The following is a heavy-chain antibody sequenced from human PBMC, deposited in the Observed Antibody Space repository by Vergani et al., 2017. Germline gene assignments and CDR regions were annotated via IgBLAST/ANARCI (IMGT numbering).Heavy chain of an antibody. Sequence: EVQLVESGGGLVKPGGSLRLSCAASGFTFSNAWMSWVRQAPGKGLEWVGRIKSKTDGGTTDYAAPVKGRFTISRDDSRNTLYLQMNSLKTEDTAVYYCTTEPRLLYFDWLPVTHHDYWGQGTLVTVSS. CDR3: TTEPRLLYFDWLPVTHHDY. D-gene: IGHD3-9*01. CDR1: GFTFSNAW. CDR2: IKSKTDGGTT. V-gene: IGHV3-15*01. J-gene: IGHJ4*02.